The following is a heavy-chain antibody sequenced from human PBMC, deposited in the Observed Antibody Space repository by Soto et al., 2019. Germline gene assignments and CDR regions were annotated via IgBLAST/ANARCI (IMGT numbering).Heavy chain of an antibody. CDR1: GFTFSSYA. CDR2: VSSDGGST. Sequence: GGSLRLSCSVSGFTFSSYAMRWVRQAPGKGLQYVSSVSSDGGSTYYADSVKGRFTISRDNSKSTLYLQMSSLRAEDSAVYFCVKDRYIDYWGQGTLVTVSS. J-gene: IGHJ4*02. V-gene: IGHV3-64D*06. CDR3: VKDRYIDY.